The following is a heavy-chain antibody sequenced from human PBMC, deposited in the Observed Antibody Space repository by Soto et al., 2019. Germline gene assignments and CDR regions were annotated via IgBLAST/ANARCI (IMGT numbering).Heavy chain of an antibody. D-gene: IGHD6-13*01. CDR3: ARVPIAAAAGYYYGMDV. J-gene: IGHJ6*02. Sequence: WWSLRLSCSASVFTFSSYAMHWVRQAPGKGLEWVAVISYDGSNKYYADSVKGRFTISRDNSKNTLYLQMNSLRAEDTAVYYCARVPIAAAAGYYYGMDVWGQGTTVTVSS. CDR1: VFTFSSYA. V-gene: IGHV3-30-3*01. CDR2: ISYDGSNK.